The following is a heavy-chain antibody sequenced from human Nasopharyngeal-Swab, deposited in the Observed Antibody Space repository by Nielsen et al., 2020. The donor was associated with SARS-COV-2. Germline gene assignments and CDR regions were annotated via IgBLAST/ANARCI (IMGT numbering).Heavy chain of an antibody. J-gene: IGHJ6*03. V-gene: IGHV5-51*01. Sequence: GESLKISCKGSGYSFTSYWIGWVRQMPGKGLEWMGIIYPGDSDTRYSPSFQGQVTISADKSISTAYLQWSSLKASGTAMYYCARFTPPGRYYDFWFYYMDVWGKGTTVTVSS. CDR3: ARFTPPGRYYDFWFYYMDV. CDR2: IYPGDSDT. CDR1: GYSFTSYW. D-gene: IGHD3-3*01.